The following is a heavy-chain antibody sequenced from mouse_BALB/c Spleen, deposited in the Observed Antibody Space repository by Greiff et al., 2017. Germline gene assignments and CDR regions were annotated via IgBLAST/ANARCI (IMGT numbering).Heavy chain of an antibody. CDR1: GFSLTSYG. Sequence: QVQLQQSGPGLVQPSQSLSITCTVSGFSLTSYGVHWVRQSPGKGLEWLGVIWSGGSTDYNAAFISRLSISKDNSKSQVFFKMNSLQANDTAIYYCARNYYGSSYRYWYFDVWGAGTTVTVSS. D-gene: IGHD1-1*01. V-gene: IGHV2-2*02. CDR3: ARNYYGSSYRYWYFDV. J-gene: IGHJ1*01. CDR2: IWSGGST.